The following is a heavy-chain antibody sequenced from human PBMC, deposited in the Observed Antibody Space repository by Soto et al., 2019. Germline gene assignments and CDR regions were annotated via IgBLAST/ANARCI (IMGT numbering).Heavy chain of an antibody. Sequence: KVSCKASGYTFTSYWISWVRQMPGKGLEWMGRIDPSDSYTNYSPSFQGHVTISADKSISTAYLQWNSLKASDTAMYYCARHTRYDIFTGHIPRDVWGQGTTDTVSS. D-gene: IGHD3-9*01. J-gene: IGHJ6*02. CDR3: ARHTRYDIFTGHIPRDV. V-gene: IGHV5-10-1*01. CDR2: IDPSDSYT. CDR1: GYTFTSYW.